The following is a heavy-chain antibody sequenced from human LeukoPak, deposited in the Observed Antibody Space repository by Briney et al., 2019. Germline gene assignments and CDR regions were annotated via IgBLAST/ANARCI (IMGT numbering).Heavy chain of an antibody. D-gene: IGHD3-9*01. CDR2: INPNSGGT. J-gene: IGHJ5*02. CDR1: GYTFAGYY. Sequence: GASVKVSCKASGYTFAGYYMHWVRQAPGQGLEWIGWINPNSGGTNYAQKFQGRVTMTRDTSISTAYMELSRLRSDDTAVYYCARTHPGLRYFDWLSKYNWFDPWGQGTLVTVSS. CDR3: ARTHPGLRYFDWLSKYNWFDP. V-gene: IGHV1-2*02.